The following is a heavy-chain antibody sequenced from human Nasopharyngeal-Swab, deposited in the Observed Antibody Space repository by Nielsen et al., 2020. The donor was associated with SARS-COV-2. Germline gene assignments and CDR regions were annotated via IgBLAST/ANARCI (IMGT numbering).Heavy chain of an antibody. CDR3: ARPRITIFGGDHPDAFDI. CDR2: IIPIFGTA. J-gene: IGHJ3*02. CDR1: GGTFSSYA. D-gene: IGHD3-3*01. V-gene: IGHV1-69*13. Sequence: SMKVSCKASGGTFSSYAISWVRQAPGQGLEWMGGIIPIFGTANYAQKFQGRVTITADESTSTAYMELISLRSEDTAVYYCARPRITIFGGDHPDAFDIWGQGTMVTVSS.